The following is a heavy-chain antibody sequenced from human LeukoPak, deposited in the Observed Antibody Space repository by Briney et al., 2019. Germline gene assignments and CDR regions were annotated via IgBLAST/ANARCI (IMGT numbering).Heavy chain of an antibody. CDR2: IKEAGGEK. CDR3: ARGYTCGY. CDR1: GFTFSTYW. J-gene: IGHJ4*02. V-gene: IGHV3-7*04. Sequence: GSLRLSSSASGFTFSTYWMSCLRLAPGKGREWVANIKEAGGEKNYADSVKGRFTISRDNAKNSLYLQMNSLRAEDTAVYYCARGYTCGYWGQGTLVIVSS. D-gene: IGHD5-18*01.